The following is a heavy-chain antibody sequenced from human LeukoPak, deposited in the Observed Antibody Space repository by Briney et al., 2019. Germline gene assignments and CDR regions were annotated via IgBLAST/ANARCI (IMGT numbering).Heavy chain of an antibody. J-gene: IGHJ4*02. CDR2: IYYSGST. V-gene: IGHV4-30-4*08. Sequence: SETLSLTCTVSGGSISSGDYYWSWIRQPPGKGLEWIGYIYYSGSTYYNPSLKSRVTISVDTSKNQFSLKLSSVTAADTAVYYCARGIPYSYGFHYFDYWGQGTLVTVSS. CDR3: ARGIPYSYGFHYFDY. D-gene: IGHD5-18*01. CDR1: GGSISSGDYY.